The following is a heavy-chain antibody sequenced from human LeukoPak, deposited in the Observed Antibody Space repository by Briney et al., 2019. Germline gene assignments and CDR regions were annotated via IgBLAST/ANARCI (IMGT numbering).Heavy chain of an antibody. J-gene: IGHJ4*02. Sequence: GGSLRLSCAASGFIFSNAWMGWVRQAPGKGLEWVGRIKSKTAGGTTDYAAPVKGRFTISREDSENTLYLQMNSLKTEDTGVYYCTSIAAAGYNDYWGQGILVTVSS. CDR2: IKSKTAGGTT. CDR3: TSIAAAGYNDY. CDR1: GFIFSNAW. D-gene: IGHD6-13*01. V-gene: IGHV3-15*01.